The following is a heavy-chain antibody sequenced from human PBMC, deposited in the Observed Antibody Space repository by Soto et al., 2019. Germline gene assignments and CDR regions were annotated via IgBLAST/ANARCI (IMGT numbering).Heavy chain of an antibody. V-gene: IGHV3-53*01. CDR1: GFTFSSNY. CDR3: AREGVTAMTNWFDP. Sequence: GGALRLSCAPSGFTFSSNYMSWVRQAPGKGLEWVSVIHSGGSTYYADSVKGRFTISRDNSKNTLYLQMNSLRAEDTAVYYCAREGVTAMTNWFDPWGQGTLVTVSS. CDR2: IHSGGST. D-gene: IGHD5-18*01. J-gene: IGHJ5*02.